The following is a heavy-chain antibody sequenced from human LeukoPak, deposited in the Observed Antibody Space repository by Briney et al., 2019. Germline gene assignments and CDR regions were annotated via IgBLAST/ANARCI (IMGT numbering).Heavy chain of an antibody. Sequence: SETLSLTCTVSGGSISSSSYYWGWIRQPPGRGLEWIGSIYYSGSTYYNPSLKGRLTMSVDRSNNLFSLNLNSVTAADTAVYYCARIIAASQDVFDIWGQGTMITVSS. D-gene: IGHD6-6*01. CDR2: IYYSGST. J-gene: IGHJ3*02. CDR3: ARIIAASQDVFDI. V-gene: IGHV4-39*07. CDR1: GGSISSSSYY.